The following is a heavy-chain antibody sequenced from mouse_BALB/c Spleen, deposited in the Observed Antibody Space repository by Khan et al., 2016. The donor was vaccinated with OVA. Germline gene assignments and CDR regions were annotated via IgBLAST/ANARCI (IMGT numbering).Heavy chain of an antibody. CDR3: SRLAYYYNSEGFAY. J-gene: IGHJ3*01. Sequence: EVELVASGGDLVKPGGSLKLSCAASGFTFSTYGMSWVRQTPEKRLEWVATISTGGTYTYYPDSVKGRFTISRDNAKNTLYLQLSSLKSEDTAIYYCSRLAYYYNSEGFAYWGQGTLVTVSA. CDR2: ISTGGTYT. D-gene: IGHD1-1*01. CDR1: GFTFSTYG. V-gene: IGHV5-6*01.